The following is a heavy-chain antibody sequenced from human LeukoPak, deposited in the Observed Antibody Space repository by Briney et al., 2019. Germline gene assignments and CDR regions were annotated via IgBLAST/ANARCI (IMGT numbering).Heavy chain of an antibody. CDR1: GFTFDDYG. D-gene: IGHD6-13*01. V-gene: IGHV3-20*04. CDR2: INWNGGST. Sequence: PGGSLRLSCAASGFTFDDYGMSWVRQAPGKGLEWVSGINWNGGSTGYADFVKGRFTISRDNAKNSLYLQMNSLRAEDTAVYYCARVTWLSAAGTEGNFDYWGQGTLVTVSS. J-gene: IGHJ4*02. CDR3: ARVTWLSAAGTEGNFDY.